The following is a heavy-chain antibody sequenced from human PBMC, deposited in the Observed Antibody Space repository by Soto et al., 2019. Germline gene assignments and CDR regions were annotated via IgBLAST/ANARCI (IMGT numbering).Heavy chain of an antibody. CDR3: ARVWDTPGGYCSSTSCYGQNYYGMDV. CDR1: GFTFSSYW. Sequence: GGSLRLSCAASGFTFSSYWMSWVRQAPGKGLEWVANIKQDGSEKYYVDSVKGRFTISRDNAKNSLYLQMNSLRAEDTAVYYCARVWDTPGGYCSSTSCYGQNYYGMDVWGQGTTVTVSS. CDR2: IKQDGSEK. V-gene: IGHV3-7*05. D-gene: IGHD2-2*01. J-gene: IGHJ6*02.